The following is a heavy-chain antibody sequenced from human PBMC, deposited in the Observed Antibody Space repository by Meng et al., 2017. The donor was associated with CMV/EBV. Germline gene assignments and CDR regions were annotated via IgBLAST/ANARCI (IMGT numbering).Heavy chain of an antibody. Sequence: VLLGGVGGGGVQPGGSLSLSCAAFGFTFSSSAMHWVRQPPGKGLEWVSFIAHDGSAKTYTDSVKGRFTISRDDSENTVYLEMNSLRVEDTAVYYCAKDLYYSFDYWGQGTLVTVSS. V-gene: IGHV3-30*02. CDR2: IAHDGSAK. J-gene: IGHJ4*02. D-gene: IGHD2-8*01. CDR1: GFTFSSSA. CDR3: AKDLYYSFDY.